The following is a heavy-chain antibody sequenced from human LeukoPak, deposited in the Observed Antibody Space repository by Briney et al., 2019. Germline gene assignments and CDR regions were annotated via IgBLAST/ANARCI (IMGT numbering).Heavy chain of an antibody. CDR1: GYTFTSYG. CDR2: ISAYNGNT. J-gene: IGHJ6*02. V-gene: IGHV1-18*01. CDR3: ARDLRGATDYYGMDV. D-gene: IGHD1-26*01. Sequence: ASVKVSCKASGYTFTSYGVSWVRQAPGQGLEWMGWISAYNGNTNYAQKLQGRVTMTTDTSTSTAYMELRSLRSDDTAVYYCARDLRGATDYYGMDVWGQGTTVTVSS.